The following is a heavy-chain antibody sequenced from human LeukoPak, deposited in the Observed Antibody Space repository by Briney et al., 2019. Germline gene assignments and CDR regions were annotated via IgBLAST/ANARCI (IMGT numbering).Heavy chain of an antibody. CDR1: GFTFRTYE. D-gene: IGHD6-19*01. V-gene: IGHV3-48*03. CDR2: ISSSGSTI. Sequence: GGSLRLSCAASGFTFRTYEMNWVRQAPGKGLEWVSYISSSGSTIYYADSVKGRFTISGDNAKNSLYLQMNSLTAEDTAVYYCARVVAGSVYNCGMDVWGQGTTVTVSS. J-gene: IGHJ6*02. CDR3: ARVVAGSVYNCGMDV.